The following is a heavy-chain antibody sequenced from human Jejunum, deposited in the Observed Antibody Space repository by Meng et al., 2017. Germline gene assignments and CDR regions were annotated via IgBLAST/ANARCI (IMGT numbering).Heavy chain of an antibody. CDR2: INYSGST. CDR3: VKVGAVAGTSVWFDP. V-gene: IGHV4-38-2*02. CDR1: GYTISSGYY. J-gene: IGHJ5*02. Sequence: SETLSLTCNVSGYTISSGYYWGWIRQPPGKGLEWIGNINYSGSTYYNPSLKSRVTISVDTSNNQFSLKLTYVTAADTAIYYCVKVGAVAGTSVWFDPWGQGTLVTV. D-gene: IGHD6-19*01.